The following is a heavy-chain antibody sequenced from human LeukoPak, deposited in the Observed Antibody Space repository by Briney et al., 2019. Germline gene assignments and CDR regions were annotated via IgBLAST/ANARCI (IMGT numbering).Heavy chain of an antibody. Sequence: SETLSLTCTVSGYSISSGYYWGWIRPPPGKGLEWIGSIYHSGSTYYNPSLKSRVTISVDTSKNQFSLKLSSVTAADTAVYYCARVLFGYAEDRIDPWGQGTLVTVSS. V-gene: IGHV4-38-2*02. CDR1: GYSISSGYY. D-gene: IGHD3-10*02. J-gene: IGHJ5*02. CDR2: IYHSGST. CDR3: ARVLFGYAEDRIDP.